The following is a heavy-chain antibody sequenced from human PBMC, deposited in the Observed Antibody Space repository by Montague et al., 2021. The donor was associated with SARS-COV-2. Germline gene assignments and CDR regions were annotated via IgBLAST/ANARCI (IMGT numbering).Heavy chain of an antibody. CDR2: TYYRSKWYN. Sequence: CAISGDSVSSHSATWNWVRQSPSRGLEWLGRTYYRSKWYNDYAVSVRGRVTINPDTSKNQFSLQLNSVTPEDTAIYYCTGGREGNYNVMDVWGQGTTVTVSS. CDR3: TGGREGNYNVMDV. D-gene: IGHD1-1*01. V-gene: IGHV6-1*01. CDR1: GDSVSSHSAT. J-gene: IGHJ6*02.